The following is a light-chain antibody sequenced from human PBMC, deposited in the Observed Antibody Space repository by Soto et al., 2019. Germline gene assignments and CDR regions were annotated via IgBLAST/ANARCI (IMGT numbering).Light chain of an antibody. J-gene: IGLJ2*01. CDR2: DVS. CDR1: SRDVGGYNY. V-gene: IGLV2-11*01. CDR3: CCYAGSYPLDVV. Sequence: QSALTQPRSVSGSPGQSVTISCTGTSRDVGGYNYVSWYQQHPGKAPKLMIYDVSKRPSGVPDRFSGSKSGSTASLTISGLQAEDEADYYCCCYAGSYPLDVVFGGGTKLTVL.